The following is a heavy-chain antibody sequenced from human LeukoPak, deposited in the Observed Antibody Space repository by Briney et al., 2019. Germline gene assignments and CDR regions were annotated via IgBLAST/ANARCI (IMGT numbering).Heavy chain of an antibody. CDR2: INSDGSST. V-gene: IGHV3-74*01. CDR3: AGGTGFIIKD. J-gene: IGHJ4*02. Sequence: HTGGSLRLSCAASGFTFSSYWMHWVRQAPGKGLVWVSRINSDGSSTSYADAVKGRFTISRDNAKNSLYLQMNNLRVEDTAMYYCAGGTGFIIKDWGQGTLVTVSS. D-gene: IGHD3-9*01. CDR1: GFTFSSYW.